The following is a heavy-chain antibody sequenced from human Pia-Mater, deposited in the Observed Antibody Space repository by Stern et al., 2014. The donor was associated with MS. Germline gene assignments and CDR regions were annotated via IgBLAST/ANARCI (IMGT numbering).Heavy chain of an antibody. D-gene: IGHD3-16*02. J-gene: IGHJ3*02. Sequence: EDQLVESGGGFVQPGGSLRLSCAASGFRFSSYAKSWVRQTPGSGLEWVSGISASGGSPYYADSVKGRFTISRDKSKNTLFLQMNSLRAEDTAVYYCAKGVWGSYLNAFDMWGQGTMVTVSS. CDR1: GFRFSSYA. CDR2: ISASGGSP. CDR3: AKGVWGSYLNAFDM. V-gene: IGHV3-23*04.